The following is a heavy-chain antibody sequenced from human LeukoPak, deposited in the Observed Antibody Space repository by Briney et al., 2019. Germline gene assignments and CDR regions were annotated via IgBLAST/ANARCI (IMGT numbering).Heavy chain of an antibody. CDR2: IIPIFGTA. Sequence: SVKVSCKASGDTFSNYAISWVRQAPGQGLEWMGGIIPIFGTAKYAQKFQGRVTITADTSTSTAYVELSSLRSEDTAVYYCARAGWLQYYYFDYWGQGTLVTVSS. CDR1: GDTFSNYA. CDR3: ARAGWLQYYYFDY. V-gene: IGHV1-69*06. J-gene: IGHJ4*02. D-gene: IGHD5-24*01.